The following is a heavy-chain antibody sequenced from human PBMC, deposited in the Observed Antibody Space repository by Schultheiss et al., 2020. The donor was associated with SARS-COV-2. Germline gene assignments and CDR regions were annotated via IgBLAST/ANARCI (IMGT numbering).Heavy chain of an antibody. CDR1: AGSIGTYF. Sequence: SETLSLTCTVSAGSIGTYFWSWIRQPPGKGLEWIGYIYYSGSTNYNPSLKSRVTISVDTSKNQFSLKLSSVTAADTAVYYCARDGDSVTYWYFDLWGRGTLVTVSS. D-gene: IGHD3-10*01. J-gene: IGHJ2*01. CDR3: ARDGDSVTYWYFDL. V-gene: IGHV4-59*12. CDR2: IYYSGST.